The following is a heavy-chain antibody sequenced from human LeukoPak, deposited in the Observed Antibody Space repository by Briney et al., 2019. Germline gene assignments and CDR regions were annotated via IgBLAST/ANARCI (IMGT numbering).Heavy chain of an antibody. V-gene: IGHV3-66*01. CDR3: AKDMQQQLAPFAHYGMDV. CDR1: GFTVSSNY. D-gene: IGHD6-13*01. Sequence: GGSLRLSCAASGFTVSSNYMSWVRQAPGKGLGWVSVIYSGGSTYYADSVKGRFPISRDNSKNTLYLKMNSLRAEDTAVYYCAKDMQQQLAPFAHYGMDVWGQGTTVTVSS. CDR2: IYSGGST. J-gene: IGHJ6*02.